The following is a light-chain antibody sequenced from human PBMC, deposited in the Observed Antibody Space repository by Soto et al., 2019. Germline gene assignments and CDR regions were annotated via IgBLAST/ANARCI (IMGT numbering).Light chain of an antibody. CDR1: QSIRSL. CDR3: QQYQTYST. J-gene: IGKJ5*01. Sequence: QMNQSPSTLSAFVGERVTITCRASQSIRSLLAWYQQKPGKAPKVLIYDASSLGSGVPSRFSGSGSGTEFTLTISSLQPDDFATYFCQQYQTYSTFGQGTRLEIK. CDR2: DAS. V-gene: IGKV1-5*01.